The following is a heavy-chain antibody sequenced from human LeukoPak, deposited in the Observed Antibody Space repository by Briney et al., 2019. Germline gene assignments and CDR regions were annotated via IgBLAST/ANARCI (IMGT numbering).Heavy chain of an antibody. Sequence: GGSLRLXCTASGFTFGDYAMSWVRQAPGKGLEWVGFIRSKAYGLTTEYAASAKGRFTISRDDSNSIAYLQMNSLKTEDTAVYYCTRGRGEYYDFWSGYYYSDYWGQGTLVTVSS. D-gene: IGHD3-3*01. V-gene: IGHV3-49*04. CDR2: IRSKAYGLTT. CDR1: GFTFGDYA. J-gene: IGHJ4*02. CDR3: TRGRGEYYDFWSGYYYSDY.